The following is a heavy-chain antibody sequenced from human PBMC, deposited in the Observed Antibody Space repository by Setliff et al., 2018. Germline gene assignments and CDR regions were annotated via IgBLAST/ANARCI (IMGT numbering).Heavy chain of an antibody. CDR2: IKGKANGGIT. J-gene: IGHJ4*02. CDR1: GFTFSNYD. Sequence: LRLSCAASGFTFSNYDMNWVRQAPGKGLEWVGRIKGKANGGITDYGAAARGTFTISSDDAESAVFLQMDSLKTEDTAVYYCFTDWLAGGTPGGYWGQGTLVTVSS. CDR3: FTDWLAGGTPGGY. D-gene: IGHD1-1*01. V-gene: IGHV3-15*01.